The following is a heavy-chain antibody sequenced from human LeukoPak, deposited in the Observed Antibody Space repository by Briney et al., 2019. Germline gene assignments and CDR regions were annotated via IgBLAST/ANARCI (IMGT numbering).Heavy chain of an antibody. D-gene: IGHD2-15*01. CDR1: GGSFSSVH. J-gene: IGHJ1*01. CDR2: FYFSGST. Sequence: SETLSLTCTVSGGSFSSVHWSWIRQPPGKGLEWIGHFYFSGSTKYNPSLKSRVTISVDTSKNQFSLKLTSVTAADTAVYYCARAPRYCSSANCDSGEALHRWGQGTLVTVSS. V-gene: IGHV4-59*01. CDR3: ARAPRYCSSANCDSGEALHR.